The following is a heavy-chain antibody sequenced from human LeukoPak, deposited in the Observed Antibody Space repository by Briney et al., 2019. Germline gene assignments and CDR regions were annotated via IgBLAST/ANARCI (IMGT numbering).Heavy chain of an antibody. CDR1: GHTFTGYY. CDR2: INPNSGGT. Sequence: GASVKVSCKASGHTFTGYYMHWVRQAPGQGLEWMGWINPNSGGTNYAQKFQGRVTMTRDTSISTAYMELSRLRSDDTAVYYCARRAGGVAAAGIFGNWFDPWGQGTLVTVSS. J-gene: IGHJ5*02. D-gene: IGHD6-13*01. CDR3: ARRAGGVAAAGIFGNWFDP. V-gene: IGHV1-2*02.